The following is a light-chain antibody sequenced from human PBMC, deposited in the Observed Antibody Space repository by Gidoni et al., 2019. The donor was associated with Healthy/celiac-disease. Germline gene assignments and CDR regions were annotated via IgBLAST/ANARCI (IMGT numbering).Light chain of an antibody. CDR3: KQYNSYPWT. Sequence: DIQMTQSPSTLSASVGDRVTITCRASQSISSWLAWYQQKPGKAPKLLIYKASSLESGVPSRCSGSGSGTEFTLTISSLQPDDFATYYCKQYNSYPWTFGQGTKVEIK. CDR2: KAS. J-gene: IGKJ1*01. V-gene: IGKV1-5*03. CDR1: QSISSW.